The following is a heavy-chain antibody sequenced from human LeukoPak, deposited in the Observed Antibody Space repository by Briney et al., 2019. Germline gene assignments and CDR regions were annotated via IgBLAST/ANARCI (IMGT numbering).Heavy chain of an antibody. Sequence: GGSLRLSCAASGFTFSSYGMHWVRQAPGKGLEWVAFIRYDGSNKYYADSVKGRFTISRDNSKNTLYLQMNSLRAEDTAVYYCARDNSGVYAIPGGRYYYYMDVWGKGTTVTISS. CDR3: ARDNSGVYAIPGGRYYYYMDV. J-gene: IGHJ6*03. CDR1: GFTFSSYG. CDR2: IRYDGSNK. D-gene: IGHD2-8*01. V-gene: IGHV3-30*02.